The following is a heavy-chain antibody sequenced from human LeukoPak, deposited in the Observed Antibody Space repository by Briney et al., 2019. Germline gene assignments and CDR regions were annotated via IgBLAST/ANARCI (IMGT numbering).Heavy chain of an antibody. CDR3: ARRVGATINWFDP. CDR1: GFTFSGYS. D-gene: IGHD1-26*01. J-gene: IGHJ5*02. Sequence: PGGSLRLSCAASGFTFSGYSMNWVRQAPGKGLEWVSSISSSSSYIYYADSVKGRFTISRDNAKNSLYLQMNSLRAEDTAVYYCARRVGATINWFDPWGQGTLVTVSS. CDR2: ISSSSSYI. V-gene: IGHV3-21*01.